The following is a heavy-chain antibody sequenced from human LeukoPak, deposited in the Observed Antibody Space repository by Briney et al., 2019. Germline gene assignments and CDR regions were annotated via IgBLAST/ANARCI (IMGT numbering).Heavy chain of an antibody. CDR3: ARDGILGSHDC. CDR1: GFTFSSYA. J-gene: IGHJ4*02. Sequence: GGSLRLSCAASGFTFSSYAMSWVRQAPGKGLEWVSAISGSGGSTYYADSVKGRFTITRDNAKNTLFLQMNSLRAEDTAVYYCARDGILGSHDCWGQGTLVTVSS. D-gene: IGHD3-3*02. CDR2: ISGSGGST. V-gene: IGHV3-23*01.